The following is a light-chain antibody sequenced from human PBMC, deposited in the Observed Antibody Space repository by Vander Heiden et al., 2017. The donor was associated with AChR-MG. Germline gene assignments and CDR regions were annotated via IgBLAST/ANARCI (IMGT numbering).Light chain of an antibody. Sequence: DIQMTQSPSSLSASVGDRVTIACRASQSISTYLNWFRQKPGKAPKLLIYAASSLQSGVPSRFIGGGSGTDFTLTISSLQPEDFATYYCQQSYSTPLTFGLGTKLEIK. CDR3: QQSYSTPLT. CDR2: AAS. CDR1: QSISTY. J-gene: IGKJ2*01. V-gene: IGKV1-39*01.